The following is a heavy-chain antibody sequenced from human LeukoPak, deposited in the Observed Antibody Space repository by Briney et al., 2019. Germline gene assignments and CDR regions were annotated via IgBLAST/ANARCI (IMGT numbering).Heavy chain of an antibody. Sequence: ASVKVSCKASGYTFTGYYMHWVRQAPGQGLEWMGWINPNSGGTNYAQKFQGRVTMTRDTSISTAYMELSRLRSDDTAVYYCARVYVHGYYYDSSGRGEAFWFDPWGQGTLVTVSS. CDR3: ARVYVHGYYYDSSGRGEAFWFDP. J-gene: IGHJ5*02. V-gene: IGHV1-2*02. CDR1: GYTFTGYY. CDR2: INPNSGGT. D-gene: IGHD3-22*01.